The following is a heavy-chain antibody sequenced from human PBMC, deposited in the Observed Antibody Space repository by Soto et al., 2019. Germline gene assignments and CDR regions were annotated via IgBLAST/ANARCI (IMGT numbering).Heavy chain of an antibody. Sequence: GASVKVSCKASGGTFSSYAISWVRQAPGQGLEWMGGIIPIFGTANYAQKFQGRVTVTADESTRTAYMELSSLRSEDTAVYYCARVLSDYYDSSGYYPFDYWGKGTLVTVSS. CDR1: GGTFSSYA. CDR3: ARVLSDYYDSSGYYPFDY. V-gene: IGHV1-69*13. CDR2: IIPIFGTA. J-gene: IGHJ4*02. D-gene: IGHD3-22*01.